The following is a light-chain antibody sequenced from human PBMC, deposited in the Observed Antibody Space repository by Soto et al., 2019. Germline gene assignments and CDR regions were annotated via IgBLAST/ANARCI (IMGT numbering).Light chain of an antibody. CDR1: QSISSW. J-gene: IGKJ4*02. Sequence: DIHMTQSPSTLSGSVGDRVTITCRASQSISSWLAWYQKKPGKDPKILIYAASTLQSGVPSRFSGSGSGTEFNLTIISLQPEDFATYYCQQSYRFTKTVGRGTRLEIK. V-gene: IGKV1-5*01. CDR3: QQSYRFTKT. CDR2: AAS.